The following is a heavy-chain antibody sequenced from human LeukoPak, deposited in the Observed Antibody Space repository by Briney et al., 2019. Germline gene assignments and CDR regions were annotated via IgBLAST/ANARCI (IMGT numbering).Heavy chain of an antibody. CDR1: GGSFSGYY. CDR3: ARSKGQAVTAIPFDY. D-gene: IGHD2-21*02. CDR2: INHSGST. V-gene: IGHV4-34*01. Sequence: SETLSLTCAVYGGSFSGYYWSWIRQPPGKGLEWIGEINHSGSTNYNPSLKSRVTISVDTSKNQLSLKLSSVTAADTAVYYCARSKGQAVTAIPFDYWGQGTLVTVSS. J-gene: IGHJ4*02.